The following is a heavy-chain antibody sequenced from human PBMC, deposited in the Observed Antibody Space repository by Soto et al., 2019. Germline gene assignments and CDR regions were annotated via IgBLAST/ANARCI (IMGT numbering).Heavy chain of an antibody. V-gene: IGHV3-23*01. CDR1: GFTFSNYA. CDR2: INTNGVNR. CDR3: TKDWQHDS. J-gene: IGHJ5*01. Sequence: EVQLLQSGGGLVQPGGSLRLSCAASGFTFSNYAMSWVRQAPGKGLECVSTINTNGVNRHYADSMKGRFSVSRDNSKNTLSLQMNSLRAEDTAVYYCTKDWQHDSWGQGTLVTVSS. D-gene: IGHD6-13*01.